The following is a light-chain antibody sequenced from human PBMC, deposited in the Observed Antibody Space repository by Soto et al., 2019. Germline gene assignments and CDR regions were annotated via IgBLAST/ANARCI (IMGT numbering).Light chain of an antibody. Sequence: DIQMTQSPSTLSASVGDRVTITCRASQSISGSLAWYQQKPGKAPNLLIYEASNLKSGVPSRFSGSGSGTEYTLTISSLHPDDSASYYGQQYKGYWTFGQGTRVEIK. CDR1: QSISGS. CDR3: QQYKGYWT. J-gene: IGKJ1*01. CDR2: EAS. V-gene: IGKV1-5*03.